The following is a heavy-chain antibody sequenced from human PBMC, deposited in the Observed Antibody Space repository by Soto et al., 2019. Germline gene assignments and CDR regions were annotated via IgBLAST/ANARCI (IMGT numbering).Heavy chain of an antibody. Sequence: ETLSFTCTVSGGSISSYYWSWIRQPAGKGLEWIGRIYTSGSTNYNPSLKSRVTMSVDTSKNQFSLKLSSVTAADTAVYYCARDLGYCSGGSCRTYHYGMDVWGQGITVTVSS. CDR2: IYTSGST. J-gene: IGHJ6*02. CDR3: ARDLGYCSGGSCRTYHYGMDV. D-gene: IGHD2-15*01. V-gene: IGHV4-4*07. CDR1: GGSISSYY.